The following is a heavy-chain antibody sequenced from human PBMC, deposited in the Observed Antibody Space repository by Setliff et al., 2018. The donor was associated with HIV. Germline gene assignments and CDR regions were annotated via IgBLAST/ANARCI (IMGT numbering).Heavy chain of an antibody. CDR1: GGTFSLHY. Sequence: SETLSLTCAVSGGTFSLHYYTWIRQSPLRGLEWIGEINHSGGTRYNPSLESRVTMSLDSSRKQFSLRLISVTAADTAVYYCARVPYYYASGGYYLEDYWGQGTLVTVSS. CDR2: INHSGGT. V-gene: IGHV4-34*01. D-gene: IGHD3-22*01. J-gene: IGHJ4*02. CDR3: ARVPYYYASGGYYLEDY.